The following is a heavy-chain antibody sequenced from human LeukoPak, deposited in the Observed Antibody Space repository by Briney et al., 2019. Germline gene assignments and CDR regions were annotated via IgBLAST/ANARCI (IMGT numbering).Heavy chain of an antibody. CDR3: ARFRIAARDAFDI. V-gene: IGHV4-39*01. CDR2: IYYSGST. Sequence: KTSETLSLTCTVSGGSISSSSYYWGWIRQPPGKGLEWIGSIYYSGSTYYNPSLKSRVTISVDTSKNQFSLKLSSVTAADTAVYYCARFRIAARDAFDIWGQGTMVTVSS. D-gene: IGHD6-6*01. CDR1: GGSISSSSYY. J-gene: IGHJ3*02.